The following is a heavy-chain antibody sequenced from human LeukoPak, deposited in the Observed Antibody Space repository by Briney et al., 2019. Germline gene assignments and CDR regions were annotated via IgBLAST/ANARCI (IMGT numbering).Heavy chain of an antibody. Sequence: GGSLRLSCAASGFTFDDYGMSWVRQAPGKGLEWVSGINWNGGSTGYADSVKGRSTISRDNAKNSLYLQMNSLRAEDTALYYCARDTAYYDSSGSGYYYYMDVWGKGTTVTVSS. J-gene: IGHJ6*03. CDR3: ARDTAYYDSSGSGYYYYMDV. CDR1: GFTFDDYG. D-gene: IGHD3-22*01. V-gene: IGHV3-20*04. CDR2: INWNGGST.